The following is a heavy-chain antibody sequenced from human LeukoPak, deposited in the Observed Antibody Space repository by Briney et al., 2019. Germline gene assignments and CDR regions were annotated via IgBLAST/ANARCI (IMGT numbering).Heavy chain of an antibody. V-gene: IGHV1-2*02. Sequence: ASVKVSCKASGYTFTGYYMHWVRQAPGQGLEWMGWINPNSGGTNYAQKFQGRVTMTRDTSISTAYMELSRLRSDDTAVYYCARGGLLWFGELLPPFDYWGQGTLVTVSS. CDR1: GYTFTGYY. J-gene: IGHJ4*02. CDR3: ARGGLLWFGELLPPFDY. CDR2: INPNSGGT. D-gene: IGHD3-10*01.